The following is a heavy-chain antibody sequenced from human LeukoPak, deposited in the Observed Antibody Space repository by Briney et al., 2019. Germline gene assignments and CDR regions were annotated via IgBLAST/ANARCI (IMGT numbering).Heavy chain of an antibody. D-gene: IGHD1-1*01. Sequence: GGSLRLSCAPSGFTFSRHGMHWVRQAPGKGLEWVSSINSGSTYTYYTESVKGRFTVSRDNAKNSLFLQMNSLRAEDTAIYYCARSLTTLTYEGYWGQGTLVTVSS. CDR1: GFTFSRHG. CDR2: INSGSTYT. CDR3: ARSLTTLTYEGY. J-gene: IGHJ4*02. V-gene: IGHV3-21*01.